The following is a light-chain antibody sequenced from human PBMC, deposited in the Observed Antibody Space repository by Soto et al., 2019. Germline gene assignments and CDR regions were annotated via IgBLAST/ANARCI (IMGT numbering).Light chain of an antibody. J-gene: IGKJ5*01. Sequence: EIVLTQSPATLSLSPGERATLSCRASQSVSSYLAWYQQKPGQAPRLLIYDASNRATGIPARFSGSGCWTDFTLTISSLEPEDVAVYYCQQRSNWPPITFGQGTRLEIK. CDR2: DAS. CDR3: QQRSNWPPIT. CDR1: QSVSSY. V-gene: IGKV3-11*01.